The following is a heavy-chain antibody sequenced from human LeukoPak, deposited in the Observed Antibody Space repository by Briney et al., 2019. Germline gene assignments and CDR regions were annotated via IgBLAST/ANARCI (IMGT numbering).Heavy chain of an antibody. J-gene: IGHJ4*02. CDR3: TRDRSRAEDD. V-gene: IGHV3-7*01. CDR1: GFTFGGHW. Sequence: GESLKISCAASGFTFGGHWMSWVRQAPGKGLEWVANINQGGSDKYYVDSVKGRFTISRDNANNLLYLQMNSLRGEDTAVYYCTRDRSRAEDDWGQGTLVTVSS. D-gene: IGHD1-14*01. CDR2: INQGGSDK.